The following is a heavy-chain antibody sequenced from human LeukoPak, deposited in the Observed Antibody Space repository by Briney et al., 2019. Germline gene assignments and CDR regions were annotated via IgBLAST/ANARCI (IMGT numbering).Heavy chain of an antibody. CDR2: ISGSGGST. CDR3: AKGGTASWYSAVDC. J-gene: IGHJ4*02. CDR1: GFTFSSYA. V-gene: IGHV3-23*01. D-gene: IGHD2-15*01. Sequence: GGSLRLSCAASGFTFSSYAMSWVRQAPGKGLGWVSVISGSGGSTYYADSVKGRFTISRDNSKNTLYLQMNSLRAEDTAVYYCAKGGTASWYSAVDCWGQGTLVTVSS.